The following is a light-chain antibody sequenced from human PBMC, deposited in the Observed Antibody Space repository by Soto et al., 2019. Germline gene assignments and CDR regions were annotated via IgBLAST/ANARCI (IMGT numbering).Light chain of an antibody. J-gene: IGLJ3*02. Sequence: QSALTQPASVSGSPGQSITISCTGTSSDVGGYNYVSWYQQHPGKAPKLMIYDVSNRPSGVSNRFSGSKSGNTASRTLSGLQAEDEADYYCSSYTSSSTWVFGGWTKRTVL. CDR1: SSDVGGYNY. CDR2: DVS. CDR3: SSYTSSSTWV. V-gene: IGLV2-14*01.